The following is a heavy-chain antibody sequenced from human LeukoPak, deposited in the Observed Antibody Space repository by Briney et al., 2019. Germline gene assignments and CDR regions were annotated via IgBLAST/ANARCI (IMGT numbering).Heavy chain of an antibody. J-gene: IGHJ4*02. CDR1: GGSISSHY. D-gene: IGHD3-3*01. V-gene: IGHV4-4*07. Sequence: SETLSLTCTVSGGSISSHYWSWIRQPAGKGLEWIGRIYTSGSTNYNPSLKSRVTMSVDTSKNLFSLKLSSVTAADTAVYYCARGFYDFWSGYCFDYWGQGTLVTVSS. CDR3: ARGFYDFWSGYCFDY. CDR2: IYTSGST.